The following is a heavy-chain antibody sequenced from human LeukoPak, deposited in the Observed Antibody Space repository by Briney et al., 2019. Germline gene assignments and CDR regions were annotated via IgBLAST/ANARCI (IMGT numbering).Heavy chain of an antibody. CDR3: ARGANGSGSYYNGLDY. CDR1: GGSFSGYY. CDR2: INHSGST. V-gene: IGHV4-34*01. Sequence: QASETLSLTCAVYGGSFSGYYWSWIRQPPGKGLEWIGEINHSGSTNYNPSLKGRVTISVDTSKNQFSLKLSSVTAADTAVYYCARGANGSGSYYNGLDYWGQGTLVTVSS. J-gene: IGHJ4*02. D-gene: IGHD3-10*01.